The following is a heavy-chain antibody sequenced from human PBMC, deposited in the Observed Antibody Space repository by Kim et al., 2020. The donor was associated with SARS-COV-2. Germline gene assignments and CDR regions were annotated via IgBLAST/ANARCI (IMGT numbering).Heavy chain of an antibody. CDR3: ARDSDTMVRGVIDY. Sequence: AQKFQGRVTITADESTSTAYMELGSLRSEDTAVYYCARDSDTMVRGVIDYWGQGTLVTVSS. J-gene: IGHJ4*02. D-gene: IGHD3-10*01. V-gene: IGHV1-69*01.